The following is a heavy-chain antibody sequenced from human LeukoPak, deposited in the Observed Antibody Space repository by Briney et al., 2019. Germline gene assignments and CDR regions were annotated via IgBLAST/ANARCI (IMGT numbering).Heavy chain of an antibody. D-gene: IGHD1-26*01. V-gene: IGHV3-23*01. CDR1: GFTFSSYA. J-gene: IGHJ2*01. Sequence: SGGSLRLSCAASGFTFSSYAMSWVRQAPGKGLEWVSTISGSGVSTYYADSVKGRFTISRDNSKNTLYLQMNSLRAEDTAVYYCAKAVGATARYFDLWGRGTLVTVSS. CDR2: ISGSGVST. CDR3: AKAVGATARYFDL.